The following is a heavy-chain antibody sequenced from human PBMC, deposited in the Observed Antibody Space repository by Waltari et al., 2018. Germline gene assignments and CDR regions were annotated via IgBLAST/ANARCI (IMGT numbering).Heavy chain of an antibody. Sequence: QVQLVQSGAEVKKPGSSVKVSCKASGGTFSSYAISWVRQAPGQGLEWMGGIIPIFGTANYAQKFQGRVTITADESTSTAYMELSSLRSEDTAVYYCARDLGFVVVPAAIRGMDVWGQGTTVTVSS. CDR3: ARDLGFVVVPAAIRGMDV. CDR2: IIPIFGTA. J-gene: IGHJ6*02. V-gene: IGHV1-69*01. CDR1: GGTFSSYA. D-gene: IGHD2-2*02.